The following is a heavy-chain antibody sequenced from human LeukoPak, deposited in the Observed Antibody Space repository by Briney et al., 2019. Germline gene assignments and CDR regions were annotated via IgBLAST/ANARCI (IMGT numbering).Heavy chain of an antibody. CDR3: ARDTAVAGIFDY. CDR1: GGSISSYY. D-gene: IGHD6-19*01. J-gene: IGHJ4*02. CDR2: IYTSGST. V-gene: IGHV4-4*07. Sequence: SETLSLTCTVSGGSISSYYWSWLRQPAGKGLEWIGRIYTSGSTNYNPSLKSRVTISVDKSKNQFSLKLSSVTAADTAVYYCARDTAVAGIFDYWGQGTLVTVSS.